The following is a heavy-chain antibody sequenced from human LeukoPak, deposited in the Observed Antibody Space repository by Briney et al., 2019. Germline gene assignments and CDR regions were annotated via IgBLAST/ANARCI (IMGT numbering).Heavy chain of an antibody. CDR3: ARDAVADPRGAFDI. J-gene: IGHJ3*02. Sequence: GGSLRLSCAASGFTFSSYAMHWVRQAPGKGLEWVAVISYDGSNKYYADSVKGRFTISRDNSKNTLYLQMNSLRAEDTAVYYCARDAVADPRGAFDIWGQGTMVTVSS. D-gene: IGHD6-19*01. V-gene: IGHV3-30*04. CDR1: GFTFSSYA. CDR2: ISYDGSNK.